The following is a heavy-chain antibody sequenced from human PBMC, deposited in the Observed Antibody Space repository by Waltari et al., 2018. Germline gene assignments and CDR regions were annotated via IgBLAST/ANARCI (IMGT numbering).Heavy chain of an antibody. CDR1: GFTFSSYG. CDR2: KRYDGSNK. Sequence: QVQLVESGGGVVQPGGSLRLSCAASGFTFSSYGMHWVRQAPGKGLEWVAFKRYDGSNKYYADTVKCRFTISRDNSKNTLYLQMNSLRAEDTAVYYCAKDMTGATGAFDIWGQGTMVTVSS. CDR3: AKDMTGATGAFDI. J-gene: IGHJ3*02. D-gene: IGHD1-26*01. V-gene: IGHV3-30*02.